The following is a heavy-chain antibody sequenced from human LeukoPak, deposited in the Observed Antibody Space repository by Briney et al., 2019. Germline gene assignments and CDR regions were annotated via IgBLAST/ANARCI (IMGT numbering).Heavy chain of an antibody. D-gene: IGHD2-15*01. CDR2: IIPILGIA. V-gene: IGHV1-69*04. CDR1: GGTFSSYA. CDR3: ARDRALGYCSGGSCLRPFDY. J-gene: IGHJ4*02. Sequence: SVKVSCKASGGTFSSYAISWVRQAPGQGLEWMGRIIPILGIANYAQKFQGRVTITADKSTSTAYMELSSLRSEDTAVYYCARDRALGYCSGGSCLRPFDYWGQGTLVTVSS.